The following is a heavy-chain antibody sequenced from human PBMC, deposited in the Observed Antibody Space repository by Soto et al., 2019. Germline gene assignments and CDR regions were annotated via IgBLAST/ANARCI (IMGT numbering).Heavy chain of an antibody. CDR3: VKSAGQSQSSSPS. V-gene: IGHV3-64D*06. CDR2: ISSNGGST. J-gene: IGHJ4*02. CDR1: VFTFSSYA. Sequence: GGFLLLSWLASVFTFSSYAMHWVRQAPGKGLEYVSAISSNGGSTYYADSVKGRFTISRDSSKNTLYLQMSSLRAEDTAVYYCVKSAGQSQSSSPSWGQGTLVTVSS. D-gene: IGHD6-6*01.